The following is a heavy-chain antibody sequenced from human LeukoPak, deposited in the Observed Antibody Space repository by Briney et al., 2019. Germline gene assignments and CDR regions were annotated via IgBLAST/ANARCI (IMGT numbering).Heavy chain of an antibody. CDR1: GFTFSSYA. D-gene: IGHD2-2*01. CDR3: GKARGGYCSSTSCPLGY. Sequence: GGSLRLSCAASGFTFSSYAMSWVRQAPGKGLEWVSAISGSGGSTYYADSGKGRCTISRDNSKNTLYLQMNSLRAQDTAGYYCGKARGGYCSSTSCPLGYWGQGTLVTVSS. V-gene: IGHV3-23*01. CDR2: ISGSGGST. J-gene: IGHJ4*02.